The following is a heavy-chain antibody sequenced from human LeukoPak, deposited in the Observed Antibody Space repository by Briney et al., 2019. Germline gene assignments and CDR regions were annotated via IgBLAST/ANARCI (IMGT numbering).Heavy chain of an antibody. CDR2: ISSSSSTI. D-gene: IGHD3-10*01. Sequence: GGSLRLSCAASGFTFSSYSMNWVRQAPGKGLEWVSYISSSSSTIYYADPVKGRFTISRDNAKNSLYLQMNSLRAEDTAVYYCARDGGVHYDYWGQGTLVTVSS. V-gene: IGHV3-48*04. CDR1: GFTFSSYS. J-gene: IGHJ4*02. CDR3: ARDGGVHYDY.